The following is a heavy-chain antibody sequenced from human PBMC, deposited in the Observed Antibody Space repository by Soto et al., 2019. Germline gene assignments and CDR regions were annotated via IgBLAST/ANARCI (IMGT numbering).Heavy chain of an antibody. CDR2: IYPFDADA. V-gene: IGHV5-51*01. Sequence: ESLKISCQASGYTFSSYWIAWVRQMPGKGLEWMGIIYPFDADARYSPSFQGQVTISADKSINTAYLQWSSLKASDTAMYFCTSMSTSPSRDSSYNSFSFDVWGQGNTV. D-gene: IGHD2-15*01. CDR1: GYTFSSYW. CDR3: TSMSTSPSRDSSYNSFSFDV. J-gene: IGHJ6*02.